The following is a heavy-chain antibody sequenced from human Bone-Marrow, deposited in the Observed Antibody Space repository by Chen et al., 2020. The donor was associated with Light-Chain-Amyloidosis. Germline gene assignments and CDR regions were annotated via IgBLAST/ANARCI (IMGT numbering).Heavy chain of an antibody. CDR3: AREKAASGPNYFDY. J-gene: IGHJ4*02. CDR1: GVSVIRGTYS. CDR2: LDHSGST. D-gene: IGHD2-15*01. Sequence: QLQLQESGSGLVKPSQTLSLTCIVSGVSVIRGTYSWSWPRQPPGKGLEWIAYLDHSGSTYYNPSLKTLVNISLDRSKNQISLRLSSVTAADTAIYYCAREKAASGPNYFDYWGEGTLVTVSS. V-gene: IGHV4-30-2*01.